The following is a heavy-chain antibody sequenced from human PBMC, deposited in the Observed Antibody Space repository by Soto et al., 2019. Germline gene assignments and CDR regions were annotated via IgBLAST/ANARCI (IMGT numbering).Heavy chain of an antibody. V-gene: IGHV4-31*03. CDR1: GGSISSGGYY. J-gene: IGHJ6*02. D-gene: IGHD6-6*01. Sequence: SETLSLTCTVSGGSISSGGYYWSWIRQHPGKGLEWIGYIYYSGSTYYNPSLKSRVTISVDTSKNQFSLKLSSVTAADTAVYYCARERSSSEDYYYYYGMDVWGQGTTVTVSS. CDR3: ARERSSSEDYYYYYGMDV. CDR2: IYYSGST.